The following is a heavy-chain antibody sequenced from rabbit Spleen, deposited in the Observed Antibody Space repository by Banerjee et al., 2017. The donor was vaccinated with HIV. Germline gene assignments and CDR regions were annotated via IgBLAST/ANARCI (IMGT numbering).Heavy chain of an antibody. D-gene: IGHD6-1*01. J-gene: IGHJ3*01. CDR3: ARGTNKAGYGYDL. V-gene: IGHV1S40*01. CDR1: GIDFSSSYY. CDR2: IYTTSSRI. Sequence: QSLEESGGDLVKPGTSLTLTCTASGIDFSSSYYMCWVRQAPGKGLEWIACIYTTSSRIWYASWAKGRFTISKTSSTTVTLQMTSLTAADTATYFCARGTNKAGYGYDLWGQGTLVTVS.